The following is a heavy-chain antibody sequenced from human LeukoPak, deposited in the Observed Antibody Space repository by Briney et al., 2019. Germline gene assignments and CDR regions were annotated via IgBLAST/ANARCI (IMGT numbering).Heavy chain of an antibody. V-gene: IGHV4-61*02. CDR3: ARDFGYYHDSSGYLRPYWYFDL. D-gene: IGHD3-22*01. CDR1: GGSISSGSYY. Sequence: SETLSLTCTVSGGSISSGSYYWSWIRQPAGKGLEWIGRIYTSGSTNYNPSLKSRVTISVDTSKNQFSLKPSSVTAADTAVYYCARDFGYYHDSSGYLRPYWYFDLWGRGTLVTVSS. J-gene: IGHJ2*01. CDR2: IYTSGST.